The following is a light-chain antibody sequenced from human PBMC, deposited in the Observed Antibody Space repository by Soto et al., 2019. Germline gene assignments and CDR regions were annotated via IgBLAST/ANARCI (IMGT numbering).Light chain of an antibody. Sequence: IGLKQPPCAALLSAEERATPPRSASQSVSVYLAWHQQKPRQAPRLLIYDASNRATGIPARFSGSGAGTDFTLTISGLEPEDFAVYYVPHRLNWIFGPGTKVDIK. J-gene: IGKJ3*01. CDR3: PHRLNWI. V-gene: IGKV3D-11*02. CDR1: QSVSVY. CDR2: DAS.